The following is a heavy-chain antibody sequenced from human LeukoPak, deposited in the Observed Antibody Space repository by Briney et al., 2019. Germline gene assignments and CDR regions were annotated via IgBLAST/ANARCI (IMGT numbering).Heavy chain of an antibody. V-gene: IGHV3-11*01. D-gene: IGHD6-19*01. CDR1: GFNFSDYY. CDR3: ARETVAGTFDY. CDR2: ISPSGDII. Sequence: GGSLRLSCAASGFNFSDYYISWIRHAPGKGLEWVSDISPSGDIISYADSVKGRFIISRDYAKESLHLQMNSLRVEYSAVYYCARETVAGTFDYWGQGTQVTVSS. J-gene: IGHJ4*02.